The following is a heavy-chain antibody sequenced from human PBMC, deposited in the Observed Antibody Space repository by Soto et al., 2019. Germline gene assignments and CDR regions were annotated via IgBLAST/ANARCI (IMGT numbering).Heavy chain of an antibody. CDR2: IYHSGST. D-gene: IGHD3-3*01. CDR1: GGSISSGGYS. CDR3: ARGSGVLRYLEWLYYFDS. J-gene: IGHJ4*02. Sequence: SETLSLTCAVSGGSISSGGYSWSWIRQPPGKGLEWIGYIYHSGSTYYNPSLKSRVTISVDRSKNQFSLKLSSVTAADTAVYYCARGSGVLRYLEWLYYFDSWAQRTRVTVSS. V-gene: IGHV4-30-2*01.